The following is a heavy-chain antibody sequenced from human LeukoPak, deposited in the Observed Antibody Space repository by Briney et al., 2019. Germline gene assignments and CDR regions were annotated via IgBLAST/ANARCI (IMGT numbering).Heavy chain of an antibody. Sequence: SETLSLTCTVSGGSISSSSYYWGWIRQPPGKGLEWIGSIYYSGSTYYNPSLKSRVTISVDTSKNQFSLKLSSVTAADTAVYYCARQKEYSSPQKPFDYWGQGTLVTVSS. D-gene: IGHD6-6*01. CDR2: IYYSGST. CDR1: GGSISSSSYY. CDR3: ARQKEYSSPQKPFDY. V-gene: IGHV4-39*01. J-gene: IGHJ4*02.